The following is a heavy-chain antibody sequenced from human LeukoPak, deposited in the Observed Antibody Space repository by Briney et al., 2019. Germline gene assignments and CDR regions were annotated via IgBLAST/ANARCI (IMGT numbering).Heavy chain of an antibody. CDR1: GFTFSSHG. Sequence: GRSLRLSCAASGFTFSSHGMHWVRQAPGKGLEWVAVIWYDGSKKYYADSVTGRFTISRDNSKNALSLQMNSLRAEDTAVYYCARGIAAAGTYFQHWGQGTLVTVSS. D-gene: IGHD6-13*01. CDR3: ARGIAAAGTYFQH. J-gene: IGHJ1*01. CDR2: IWYDGSKK. V-gene: IGHV3-33*01.